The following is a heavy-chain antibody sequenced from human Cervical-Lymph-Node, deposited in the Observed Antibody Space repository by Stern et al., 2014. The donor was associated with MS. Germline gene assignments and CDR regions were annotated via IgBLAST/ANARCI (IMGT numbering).Heavy chain of an antibody. J-gene: IGHJ6*02. CDR3: ARHPPRRKWDDPNYGMDV. V-gene: IGHV5-51*01. Sequence: VQLGQSGAEVKKPGESLKISCKGSGYTFTNNWIAWVRQMPGKGLEWMGIIYPDDSDIRYSPSLQGQVTISADKSIRTAYLHLSSLKAADSAVYYCARHPPRRKWDDPNYGMDVWGQGTTVTVSS. CDR2: IYPDDSDI. CDR1: GYTFTNNW. D-gene: IGHD1-1*01.